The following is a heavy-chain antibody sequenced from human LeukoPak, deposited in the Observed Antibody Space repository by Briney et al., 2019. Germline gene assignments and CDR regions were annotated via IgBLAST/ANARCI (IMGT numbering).Heavy chain of an antibody. V-gene: IGHV1-2*02. CDR1: GYTFTGYY. CDR3: ARALYSSGCPY. CDR2: INGNSGGT. Sequence: ASVKVSCKASGYTFTGYYMHWVRQAPGQGLEWMGRINGNSGGTNYAEKFQGRVTMTRDTSISTAYMEVSRLRSDDTAVYYCARALYSSGCPYWGQGTLLTVSS. D-gene: IGHD6-19*01. J-gene: IGHJ4*02.